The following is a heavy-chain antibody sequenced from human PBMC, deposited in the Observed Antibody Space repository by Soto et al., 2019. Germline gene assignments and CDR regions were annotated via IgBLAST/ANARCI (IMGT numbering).Heavy chain of an antibody. CDR1: GFTLSRYW. CDR3: ARERRTGIDAFDI. V-gene: IGHV3-74*01. Sequence: EVQLVESGGGLVQPGGSLRLSCAASGFTLSRYWMHWVRQAPGKGLVWVSHIDSDGTNTTYADSVKGRFTISRDNAKNTLYVQMNSLRAEDTAVYYCARERRTGIDAFDIWGQGKMVTVSS. D-gene: IGHD2-21*01. J-gene: IGHJ3*02. CDR2: IDSDGTNT.